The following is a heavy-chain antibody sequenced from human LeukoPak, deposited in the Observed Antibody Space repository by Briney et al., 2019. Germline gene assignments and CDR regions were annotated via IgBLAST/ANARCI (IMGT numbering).Heavy chain of an antibody. J-gene: IGHJ5*02. CDR2: ISAYNGNT. CDR3: ARANYDFWSNWFDP. CDR1: GYTFTSYG. V-gene: IGHV1-18*01. D-gene: IGHD3-3*01. Sequence: ASVKVSCKASGYTFTSYGISWVRQAPGQGLEWMGWISAYNGNTNYAQKLQGRVTMTTDTSTSTAYMELRSLRPDDTAVYYCARANYDFWSNWFDPWGQGTLVTVSS.